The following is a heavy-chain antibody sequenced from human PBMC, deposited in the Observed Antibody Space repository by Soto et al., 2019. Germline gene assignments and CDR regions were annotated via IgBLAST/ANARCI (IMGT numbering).Heavy chain of an antibody. V-gene: IGHV3-21*01. J-gene: IGHJ3*02. CDR1: GFTVSSNY. CDR3: ARDLSTAPYCSSTSCYGVDDAFDI. CDR2: ISSSSSYI. D-gene: IGHD2-2*01. Sequence: GGSLRLSCAASGFTVSSNYMNWVRQAPGKGLEWVSSISSSSSYIYYADSVKGRFTISRDNAKNSLYLQMNSLRAEDTAVYYCARDLSTAPYCSSTSCYGVDDAFDIWGQGTMVTVSS.